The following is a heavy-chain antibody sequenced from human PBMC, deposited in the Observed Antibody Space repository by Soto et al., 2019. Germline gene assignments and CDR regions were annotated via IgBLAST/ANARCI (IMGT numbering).Heavy chain of an antibody. V-gene: IGHV4-31*03. D-gene: IGHD2-2*01. CDR2: IYYSGST. CDR1: GGSISSGGYY. J-gene: IGHJ3*02. CDR3: AGNTEYCSSTSCYYCSGSVAFDI. Sequence: QVQLQESGPGLVKPSQTLSLTCTVSGGSISSGGYYWSWIRQHPAKGLEWIGYIYYSGSTYYNPSLRSRVTISADTSKNQFSLQLSSVTAAETAVYYCAGNTEYCSSTSCYYCSGSVAFDIGGQGTMVTVSS.